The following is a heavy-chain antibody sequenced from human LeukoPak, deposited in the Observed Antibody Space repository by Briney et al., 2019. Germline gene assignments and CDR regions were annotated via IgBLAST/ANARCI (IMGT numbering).Heavy chain of an antibody. CDR2: ISSGSSYI. D-gene: IGHD1-14*01. Sequence: GGSLRLSCAASGFTFSSYSMNWVRQAPGKGLEWVSSISSGSSYIYYADSVKGRFTISRDNAKNSLYLQMNSLRAEDTAVYYCARAEAGPIDCWGQGTLVTVSS. J-gene: IGHJ4*02. V-gene: IGHV3-21*01. CDR3: ARAEAGPIDC. CDR1: GFTFSSYS.